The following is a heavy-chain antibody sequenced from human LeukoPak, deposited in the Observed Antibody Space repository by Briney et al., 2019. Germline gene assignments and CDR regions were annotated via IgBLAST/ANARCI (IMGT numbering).Heavy chain of an antibody. CDR3: ARAAGITYYMDV. Sequence: SVKVSCKASGGTFSSYAISWVRQAPGQGLEWMGGIIPIFGTANYAQKFQGRVTITTDESTSTAYMELSSLRSEDTAVYYCARAAGITYYMDVWGKGTTVTVSS. CDR2: IIPIFGTA. D-gene: IGHD6-19*01. V-gene: IGHV1-69*05. CDR1: GGTFSSYA. J-gene: IGHJ6*03.